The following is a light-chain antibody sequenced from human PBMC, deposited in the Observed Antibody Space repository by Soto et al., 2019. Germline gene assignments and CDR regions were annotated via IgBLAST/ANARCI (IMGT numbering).Light chain of an antibody. CDR3: QQASGFPLT. CDR1: QSINSW. CDR2: TAS. Sequence: DIQMTQSPSSVSASVGDRVTITCRASQSINSWLAWYQHKPGKAPNLLIYTASNLESGVPSRFSGSGSGTDFSLTISSLQPEDFATYYCQQASGFPLTFGGGTRVEI. V-gene: IGKV1D-12*01. J-gene: IGKJ4*02.